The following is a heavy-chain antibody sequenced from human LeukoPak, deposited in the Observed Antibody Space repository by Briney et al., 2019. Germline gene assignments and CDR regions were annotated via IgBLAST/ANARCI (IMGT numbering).Heavy chain of an antibody. CDR2: ISSSGSTI. V-gene: IGHV3-11*01. CDR3: ASSPRGYSGYGTNFDY. Sequence: PGGSLRLSCAASGFTFSDYYMSWIRQAPGKGLEWVSYISSSGSTIYYADSVKGRFTVSRDNAKNSLYLQMNSLRAEDTAVYYCASSPRGYSGYGTNFDYWGQGTLVTVSS. D-gene: IGHD5-12*01. CDR1: GFTFSDYY. J-gene: IGHJ4*02.